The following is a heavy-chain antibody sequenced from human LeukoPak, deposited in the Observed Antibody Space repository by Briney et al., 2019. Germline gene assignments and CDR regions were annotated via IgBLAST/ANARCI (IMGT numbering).Heavy chain of an antibody. CDR2: IYSGGST. D-gene: IGHD2-2*01. CDR1: GFTVSSTC. Sequence: PGGSLRLSCAASGFTVSSTCMNWVRQAPGKGLEWVSLIYSGGSTYYADSVKGRFTISRDNSKNTLYLQMNSLRADDTAVYYCAKHTNDWFDPWGQGTLVTVSS. V-gene: IGHV3-66*04. J-gene: IGHJ5*02. CDR3: AKHTNDWFDP.